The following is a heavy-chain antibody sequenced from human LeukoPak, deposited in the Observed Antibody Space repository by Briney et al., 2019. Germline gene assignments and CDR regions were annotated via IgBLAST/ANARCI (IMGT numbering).Heavy chain of an antibody. CDR1: GYTFTSYD. J-gene: IGHJ2*01. Sequence: SVKVSCKASGYTFTSYDISWVRQAPGQGLEWMGRIIPILGIANYAQKFQGRVTITADKSTSTAYMELSSLRSEDTAVYYCAREGRGWYFDLWGRGTLVTVSS. V-gene: IGHV1-69*04. CDR3: AREGRGWYFDL. D-gene: IGHD3-10*01. CDR2: IIPILGIA.